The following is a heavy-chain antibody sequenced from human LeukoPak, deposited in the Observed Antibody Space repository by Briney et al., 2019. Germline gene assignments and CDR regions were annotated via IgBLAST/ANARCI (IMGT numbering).Heavy chain of an antibody. D-gene: IGHD7-27*01. J-gene: IGHJ4*02. CDR2: IIQDGSVT. V-gene: IGHV3-74*01. CDR3: ATDDNRGRGY. CDR1: GITFSNYY. Sequence: GGSLRLSCVTSGITFSNYYMHWVRQVPGEGLVWVSHIIQDGSVTSYADSVKGRFTISRDNAKNTVYLQLNNLRAEDTAVYYCATDDNRGRGYWGQGTLVPVSS.